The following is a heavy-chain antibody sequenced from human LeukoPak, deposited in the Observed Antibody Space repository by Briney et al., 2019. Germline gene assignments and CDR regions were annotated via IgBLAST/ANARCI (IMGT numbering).Heavy chain of an antibody. J-gene: IGHJ6*02. V-gene: IGHV5-51*01. CDR3: ARRNSSSSQPIYYGMDV. D-gene: IGHD6-13*01. CDR2: IYPGDSDT. Sequence: GESLKISCKGSGYSFTSYWIGWVRQMPGKGLEWMGIIYPGDSDTRYSPSFQGQVTISADKSISTAYLQWSSLKASDTAMDYCARRNSSSSQPIYYGMDVWGQGTTVTVSS. CDR1: GYSFTSYW.